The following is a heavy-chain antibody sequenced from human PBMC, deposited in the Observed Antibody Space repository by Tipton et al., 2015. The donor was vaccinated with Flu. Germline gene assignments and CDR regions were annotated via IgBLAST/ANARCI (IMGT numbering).Heavy chain of an antibody. CDR1: GGSFTDYY. V-gene: IGHV4-34*01. CDR3: ARGSGSGTEMTFYV. CDR2: IHHSGNT. J-gene: IGHJ4*02. Sequence: TLSLTCAVYGGSFTDYYWSWIRQPPGKGLEWIGEIHHSGNTKYNPSLKSRVTISVDTSKNQFSLKVNSVTAADTAVYYCARGSGSGTEMTFYVWGPGTVVTVSS. D-gene: IGHD3-10*01.